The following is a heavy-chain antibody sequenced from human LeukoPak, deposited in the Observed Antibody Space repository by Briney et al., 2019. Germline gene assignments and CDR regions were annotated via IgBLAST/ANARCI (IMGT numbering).Heavy chain of an antibody. Sequence: PSQTLSLTCTVSGGSISSGGYSWSWIRQHPGKGLEWIGYIYYSGSTYYNPFLKSRVTISVDTSKNQFSLKLSSVTAADTAVYYCARGSRGYYTGRRWFDPWGQGTLVTVSS. D-gene: IGHD3-3*01. J-gene: IGHJ5*02. V-gene: IGHV4-31*03. CDR2: IYYSGST. CDR1: GGSISSGGYS. CDR3: ARGSRGYYTGRRWFDP.